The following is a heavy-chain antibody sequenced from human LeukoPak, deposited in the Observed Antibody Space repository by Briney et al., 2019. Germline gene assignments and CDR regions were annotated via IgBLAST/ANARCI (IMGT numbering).Heavy chain of an antibody. CDR3: AKELEPRANFDY. V-gene: IGHV3-53*01. CDR1: GFTVSSNY. Sequence: GGSLRLSCAASGFTVSSNYMSWVRQAPGKGLEWVSVIYSGGSTYYADSVKGRFTISRDNSKNTLYLQMNSLRAEDTAVYYCAKELEPRANFDYWGQGTLVTVSS. CDR2: IYSGGST. J-gene: IGHJ4*02. D-gene: IGHD1-1*01.